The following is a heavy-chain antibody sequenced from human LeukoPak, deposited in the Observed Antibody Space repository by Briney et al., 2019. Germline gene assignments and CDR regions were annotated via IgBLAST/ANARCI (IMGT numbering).Heavy chain of an antibody. Sequence: SGGSLRLSCKGSGYRFTSYWIAWVRQMPGKGLEWMGIISPGDPEIRYSPSFQGQVTISADKSISTAFLQWSSLRASDTAIYFCARRTYFDTRHFDYWGQGTLVTVSS. CDR2: ISPGDPEI. V-gene: IGHV5-51*01. CDR1: GYRFTSYW. J-gene: IGHJ4*02. D-gene: IGHD3-22*01. CDR3: ARRTYFDTRHFDY.